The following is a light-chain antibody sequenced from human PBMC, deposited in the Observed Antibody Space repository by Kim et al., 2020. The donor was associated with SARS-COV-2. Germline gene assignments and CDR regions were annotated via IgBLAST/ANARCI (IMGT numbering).Light chain of an antibody. CDR1: QSVSSF. V-gene: IGKV3-11*01. CDR3: QHRRDWPNT. CDR2: EAS. J-gene: IGKJ2*01. Sequence: SSSSGDRATLSCRASQSVSSFLAWYQQKPGKAPRLLIYEASNRATGIPARFSGSGSGTEFTLTITSLDPDDFAVYYCQHRRDWPNTFGQGTKLEI.